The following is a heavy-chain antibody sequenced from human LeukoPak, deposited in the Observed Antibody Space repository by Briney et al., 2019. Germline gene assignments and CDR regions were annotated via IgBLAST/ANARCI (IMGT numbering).Heavy chain of an antibody. CDR2: IYSGDTT. V-gene: IGHV3-53*01. D-gene: IGHD4-23*01. CDR1: GFTVSDNY. CDR3: ARRAGGYSHPYDY. J-gene: IGHJ4*02. Sequence: GGSLRLSCAVSGFTVSDNYMSWVRQAPGKGLEWVSLIYSGDTTLYADSVKSRFTISRDISKNTLYLQMNGLRAENTAVYYCARRAGGYSHPYDYWGQGILVTVSS.